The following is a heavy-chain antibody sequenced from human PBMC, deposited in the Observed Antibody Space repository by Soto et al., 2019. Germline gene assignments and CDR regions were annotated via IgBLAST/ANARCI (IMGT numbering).Heavy chain of an antibody. D-gene: IGHD3-22*01. CDR2: ISAYNGNT. CDR1: GYTFTSYG. Sequence: ASVKVSCKASGYTFTSYGISWVRQAPGHGLEWMGWISAYNGNTNYAQKLQGRVTMTTDTSTSTAYMELRSLRSDDTAVYYCARSPITMIVVVIDAFDIWGQGTMVTVSS. V-gene: IGHV1-18*01. J-gene: IGHJ3*02. CDR3: ARSPITMIVVVIDAFDI.